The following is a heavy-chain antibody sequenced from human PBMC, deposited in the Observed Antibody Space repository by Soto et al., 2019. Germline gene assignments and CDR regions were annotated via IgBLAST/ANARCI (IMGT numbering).Heavy chain of an antibody. J-gene: IGHJ5*02. V-gene: IGHV1-2*06. CDR2: INPRSGDT. Sequence: QVQLVQSGAEVKKPGASVKVSCKASGYTFIGYYIHWVRQAPGQGLEWMGRINPRSGDTTYAQKFHGRLNMTRDTAISTAYMELSRLRSDDTAVYYCGRDGVGASPLGWFDPWGQGSLVTVAS. D-gene: IGHD1-26*01. CDR3: GRDGVGASPLGWFDP. CDR1: GYTFIGYY.